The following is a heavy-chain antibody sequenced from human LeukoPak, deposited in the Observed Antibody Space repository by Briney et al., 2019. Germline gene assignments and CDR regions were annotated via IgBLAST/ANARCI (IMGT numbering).Heavy chain of an antibody. Sequence: PSETLSLTCTVSGYSISSGYYWGWIRQPPGKGLEWIGSIYHSGSTYYNPSLKSRVTISVDTSKNQFSLKLSSVTAADTAEYYCARQVRSSISYYFDYWGQGTLVTVSS. J-gene: IGHJ4*02. V-gene: IGHV4-38-2*02. CDR2: IYHSGST. CDR1: GYSISSGYY. D-gene: IGHD6-6*01. CDR3: ARQVRSSISYYFDY.